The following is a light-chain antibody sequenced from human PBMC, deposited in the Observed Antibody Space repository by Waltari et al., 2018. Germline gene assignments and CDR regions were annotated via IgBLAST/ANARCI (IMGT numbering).Light chain of an antibody. CDR2: GAS. CDR3: QHYVRLPAT. Sequence: ELVLTHSPGLLSLSREERATLSCRASQSVSRTLAWYQQRPGQAPRLLIYGASSRATGIPDRFSGGGSGTDFSLTISRLEPEDFAVYYCQHYVRLPATFGQGTKVEIK. V-gene: IGKV3-20*01. J-gene: IGKJ1*01. CDR1: QSVSRT.